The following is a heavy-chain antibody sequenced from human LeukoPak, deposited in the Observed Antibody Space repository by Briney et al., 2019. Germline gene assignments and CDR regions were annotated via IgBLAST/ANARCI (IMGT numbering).Heavy chain of an antibody. CDR3: ARDYYDSSGYAFDI. J-gene: IGHJ3*02. CDR1: GFTFSTYD. CDR2: ISYDGSNK. D-gene: IGHD3-22*01. Sequence: PGGSLRLSCAASGFTFSTYDIHWVRQAPGKGLEWVAVISYDGSNKFYADSVKGRFTISRDNSKNSLYLQMNSLRAEDTALYYCARDYYDSSGYAFDIWGQGTMVTVSS. V-gene: IGHV3-30*04.